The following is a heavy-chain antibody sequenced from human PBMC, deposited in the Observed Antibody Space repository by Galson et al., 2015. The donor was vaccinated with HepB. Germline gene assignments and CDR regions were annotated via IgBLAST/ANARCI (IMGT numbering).Heavy chain of an antibody. Sequence: SLRLSCAASGFTFSSYWMSWVRQAPGKGLEWVANIKQDGSEKYYVDSVKGRFTISRDNAKNSLYLQMNSLRAEDTAVYYCARDVPDDFWSGYYFMDVWGKGTTVTVSS. J-gene: IGHJ6*03. CDR3: ARDVPDDFWSGYYFMDV. D-gene: IGHD3-3*01. V-gene: IGHV3-7*01. CDR1: GFTFSSYW. CDR2: IKQDGSEK.